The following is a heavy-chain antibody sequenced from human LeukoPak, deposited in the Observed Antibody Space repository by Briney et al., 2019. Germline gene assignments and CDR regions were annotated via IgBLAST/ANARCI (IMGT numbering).Heavy chain of an antibody. Sequence: PSETLSLTCTVSGVSVTNHYWSWIRQPAGKGLERIGLIYYSVTTNYNPSLKSRVSMSVDTSKNQFSLKVNSVTAADTAVYYCASYSPDWDFDYWGQGTLVTASS. J-gene: IGHJ4*02. CDR1: GVSVTNHY. V-gene: IGHV4-4*07. CDR3: ASYSPDWDFDY. D-gene: IGHD3/OR15-3a*01. CDR2: IYYSVTT.